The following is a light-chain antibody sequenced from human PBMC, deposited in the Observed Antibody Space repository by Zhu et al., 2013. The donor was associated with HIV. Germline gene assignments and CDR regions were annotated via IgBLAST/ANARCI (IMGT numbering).Light chain of an antibody. CDR3: CSYTARSTAV. CDR2: EVS. V-gene: IGLV2-14*01. Sequence: QSALTQPASVSGSPGQSITISCTGTSIDVGGYNYVSWYQQTPGKAPKVMIYEVSNRPSGVSDRFSGSKSGNTASLTISGLQAEDEADYYCCSYTARSTAVFGGGTKLTVV. CDR1: SIDVGGYNY. J-gene: IGLJ2*01.